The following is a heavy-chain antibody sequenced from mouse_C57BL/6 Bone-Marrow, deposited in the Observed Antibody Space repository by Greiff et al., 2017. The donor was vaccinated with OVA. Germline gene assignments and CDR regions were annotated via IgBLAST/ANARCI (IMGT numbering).Heavy chain of an antibody. CDR1: GFSFNTYA. Sequence: EVKLVESGGGLVQPKGSLKLSCAASGFSFNTYAMNWVRQAPGKGLEWVARIRSKSNNYATYYADSVKDRFTISRDDSESMLYLQMNNLKTEDTAMYYCVRGDYYYGSYAMDYWGQGTSVTVSS. J-gene: IGHJ4*01. V-gene: IGHV10-1*01. CDR2: IRSKSNNYAT. D-gene: IGHD1-1*01. CDR3: VRGDYYYGSYAMDY.